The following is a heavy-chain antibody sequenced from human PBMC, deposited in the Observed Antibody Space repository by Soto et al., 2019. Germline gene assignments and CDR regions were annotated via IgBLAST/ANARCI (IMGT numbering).Heavy chain of an antibody. J-gene: IGHJ3*02. V-gene: IGHV3-30-3*01. CDR3: ARDLGYYDSSATDAFDI. D-gene: IGHD3-22*01. CDR1: GFTFSSYA. Sequence: QVQLVESGGGVVQPGRSLRLSCAASGFTFSSYAMHWVRQAPGKGLEWVAVISYDGSNKYYADSVKGRFTNSRDNSKNTLYLQMNSLRAEDTAVYYCARDLGYYDSSATDAFDIWGQGTMVTVSS. CDR2: ISYDGSNK.